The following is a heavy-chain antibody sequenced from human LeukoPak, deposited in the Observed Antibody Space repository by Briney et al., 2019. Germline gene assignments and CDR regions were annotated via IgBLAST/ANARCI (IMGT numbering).Heavy chain of an antibody. D-gene: IGHD1-26*01. Sequence: TGGSLRLSCAASGFTFNTYAMGWVRQAPGRGLEWVSGISWNSGSIGYADSVKGRFTISRDNAKNSLYLQMNSLRAEDTALYYCAKASSWELLRAFDIWGQGTMVTVSS. J-gene: IGHJ3*02. V-gene: IGHV3-9*01. CDR3: AKASSWELLRAFDI. CDR2: ISWNSGSI. CDR1: GFTFNTYA.